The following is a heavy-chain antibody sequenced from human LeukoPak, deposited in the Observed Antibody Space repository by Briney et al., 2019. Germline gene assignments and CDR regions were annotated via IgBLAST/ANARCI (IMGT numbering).Heavy chain of an antibody. D-gene: IGHD2-8*02. V-gene: IGHV3-23*01. Sequence: PGGSLRLSCVASGFTFSDYAMNWVRQAPGKGLEWVSTFKTNSGQVYYAESVRGRFTISRDNSKNTLYLQMSSLRAEDTAVYYCARDTDGLDAFDIWGQGTMVTVSS. CDR2: FKTNSGQV. J-gene: IGHJ3*02. CDR1: GFTFSDYA. CDR3: ARDTDGLDAFDI.